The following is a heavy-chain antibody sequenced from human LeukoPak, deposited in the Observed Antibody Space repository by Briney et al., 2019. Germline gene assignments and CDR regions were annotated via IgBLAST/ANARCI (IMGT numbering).Heavy chain of an antibody. CDR3: ARGDREFDY. Sequence: GGSLRLSCVASGFTFHNYEMNWVRQAPGKGLEWVSYISSSGATIYYADAVKGRFTISRDNAKSSLYLQMNSLRAEDTAVYYCARGDREFDYWGQGTLVTVSS. J-gene: IGHJ4*02. V-gene: IGHV3-48*03. CDR1: GFTFHNYE. D-gene: IGHD1-14*01. CDR2: ISSSGATI.